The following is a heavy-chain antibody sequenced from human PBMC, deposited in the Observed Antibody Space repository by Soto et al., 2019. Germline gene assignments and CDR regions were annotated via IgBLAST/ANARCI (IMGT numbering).Heavy chain of an antibody. D-gene: IGHD2-15*01. CDR1: GVPFSTYG. J-gene: IGHJ4*02. Sequence: PXGSLRLSCAASGVPFSTYGMQWVRQAPGRGLDWVALIWSDGRNKNYAETVEGRLTISRGNSKNTLFLHTNSLRAEDTAVYYCAKDRDRYCAGGSCSLGPPDYWGQGPLVTVSS. V-gene: IGHV3-33*03. CDR2: IWSDGRNK. CDR3: AKDRDRYCAGGSCSLGPPDY.